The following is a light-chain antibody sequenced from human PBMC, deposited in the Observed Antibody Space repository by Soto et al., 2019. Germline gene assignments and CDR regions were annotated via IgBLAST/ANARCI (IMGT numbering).Light chain of an antibody. CDR1: QGISTY. CDR2: AAS. CDR3: QNYNGAPWK. V-gene: IGKV1-27*01. J-gene: IGKJ1*01. Sequence: DIQMTQSPSSLSASVGDRVTITCRASQGISTYLVWYQQKPGTVPKLLIFAASTLQSGVPSRFSGSGSGTDFTLNISSLQPEDVATYYCQNYNGAPWKFGQGTKVEIK.